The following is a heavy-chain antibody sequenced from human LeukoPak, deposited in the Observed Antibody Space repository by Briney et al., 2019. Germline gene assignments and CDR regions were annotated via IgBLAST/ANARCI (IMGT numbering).Heavy chain of an antibody. CDR3: VREGKYSQGYVDLSES. CDR1: GYIFSTYW. J-gene: IGHJ5*02. V-gene: IGHV3-74*01. D-gene: IGHD5-18*01. CDR2: IKYDGSSA. Sequence: GGSLRLSCAASGYIFSTYWMHWVRQGPGKGLEWVSRIKYDGSSASYADSVKGRFTISRDNAKNTLFLQLHSLTSEDTAVYFCVREGKYSQGYVDLSESWGQGTLVTVSS.